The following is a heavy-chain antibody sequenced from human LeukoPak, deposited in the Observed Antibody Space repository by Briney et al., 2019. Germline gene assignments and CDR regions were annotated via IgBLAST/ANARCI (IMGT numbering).Heavy chain of an antibody. CDR2: IYYSGNT. D-gene: IGHD3-16*01. V-gene: IGHV4-61*01. CDR3: ASRPTYDYVWGSYTLTPFDY. J-gene: IGHJ4*02. CDR1: GGSVSSGTYY. Sequence: SETLSLTCTVSGGSVSSGTYYWSWIRQPPGKGLEWIGYIYYSGNTNYNPSLKSRVTISVDTSKNQFSLKLSSVTAADTAVYYCASRPTYDYVWGSYTLTPFDYWGQGTLVTVSS.